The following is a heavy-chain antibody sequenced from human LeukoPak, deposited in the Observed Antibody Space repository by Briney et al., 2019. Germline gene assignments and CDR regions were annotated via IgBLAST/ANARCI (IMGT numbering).Heavy chain of an antibody. J-gene: IGHJ4*02. V-gene: IGHV4-39*01. CDR1: GGSNSSSSYY. D-gene: IGHD4-17*01. CDR2: IYYSGST. CDR3: ASLPLDTVGYYFDY. Sequence: PSETLSLTCTVSGGSNSSSSYYWGWIRQPPGKGLEWIGSIYYSGSTYYNPSLKSRVTISVDTSKNQFSLKLSSVTAADTAVYYCASLPLDTVGYYFDYWGQGTLVTVSS.